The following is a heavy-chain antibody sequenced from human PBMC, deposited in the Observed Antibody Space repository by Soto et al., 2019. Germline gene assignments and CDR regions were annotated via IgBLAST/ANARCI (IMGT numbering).Heavy chain of an antibody. D-gene: IGHD2-21*02. V-gene: IGHV4-30-4*01. J-gene: IGHJ3*02. Sequence: SETLSLTCTVSGGSISSGDCYWSWIRQPPGKGLEWIGYIYYSGSTYYNPSLKSRVTISVDTSKNQFSLKLSSVTAADTAVYYCATYCGGDCYSYPDAFDIWGQGTIVTVSS. CDR1: GGSISSGDCY. CDR2: IYYSGST. CDR3: ATYCGGDCYSYPDAFDI.